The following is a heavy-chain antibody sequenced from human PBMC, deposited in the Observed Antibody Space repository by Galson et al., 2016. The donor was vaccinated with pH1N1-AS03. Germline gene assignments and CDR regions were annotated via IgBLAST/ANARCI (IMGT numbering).Heavy chain of an antibody. J-gene: IGHJ6*02. Sequence: ESLSLTCSVSGAPITSGSHYWTWIRQLPGKGLEWIGYIYYSGTTKFNPSLATRVTMSVDRSKSQFSLNLMSVTAADTAVYYCARDGQLWPHYYPLDVWGQGTTVTVSS. V-gene: IGHV4-61*01. CDR1: GAPITSGSHY. CDR3: ARDGQLWPHYYPLDV. D-gene: IGHD3-22*01. CDR2: IYYSGTT.